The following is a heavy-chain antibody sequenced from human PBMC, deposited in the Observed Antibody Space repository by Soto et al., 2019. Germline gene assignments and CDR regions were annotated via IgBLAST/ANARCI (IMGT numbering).Heavy chain of an antibody. V-gene: IGHV4-34*01. D-gene: IGHD1-26*01. CDR1: GGSFSGYY. Sequence: SETLSLTCAVYGGSFSGYYWSWIRQPPGKGLEWIGEINHSGSTNYNPSLKSRVTISVDTSKDQFSLKLNSVTAADTAVYYCARGPKGEVGGTWYYYAMDVWGQGTTVTVSS. CDR2: INHSGST. J-gene: IGHJ6*02. CDR3: ARGPKGEVGGTWYYYAMDV.